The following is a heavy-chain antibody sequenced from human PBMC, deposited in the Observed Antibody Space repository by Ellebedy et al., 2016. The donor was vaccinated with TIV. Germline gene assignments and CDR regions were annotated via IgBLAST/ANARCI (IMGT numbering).Heavy chain of an antibody. D-gene: IGHD4-17*01. CDR1: GFNFRSYW. CDR3: ARRASYGDYAVQVNPWFDP. CDR2: IRQEGDEI. V-gene: IGHV3-7*01. Sequence: PGRSLRLSCAASGFNFRSYWMTWVRQAPGKGLEWVAKIRQEGDEIYYVESVKGRFTISSDNAKNSLFLQMNSLRVEDTAVYYCARRASYGDYAVQVNPWFDPWGQGTLVTVSS. J-gene: IGHJ5*02.